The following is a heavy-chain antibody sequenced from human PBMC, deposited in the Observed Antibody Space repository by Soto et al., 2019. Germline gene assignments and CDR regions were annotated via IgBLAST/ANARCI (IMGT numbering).Heavy chain of an antibody. CDR2: IYHSGST. J-gene: IGHJ4*02. V-gene: IGHV4-4*02. Sequence: TLSLTCAVSGGSISSSNWWSWVRQPPGKGLEWIGEIYHSGSTNYNPSLKSRVTISVDKSKNQFSLKLSSVTAADTAVYYCARSGNNYDSSGYYPLGFDYWGQGTLVTVSS. CDR3: ARSGNNYDSSGYYPLGFDY. CDR1: GGSISSSNW. D-gene: IGHD3-22*01.